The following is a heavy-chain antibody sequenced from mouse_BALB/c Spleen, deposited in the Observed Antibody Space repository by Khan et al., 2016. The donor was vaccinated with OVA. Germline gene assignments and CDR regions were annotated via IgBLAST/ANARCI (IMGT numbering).Heavy chain of an antibody. Sequence: LKQSGSELVRPGASVKLSCKASGYTFTSYWMHWVKQRPGQGLEWIGDIYPGSGSTNYAEKFKSKATLTVDTSSSTAYMQLSSLTSEDSAVYYCTRWSDWFAYWGQGTLVTVSA. CDR3: TRWSDWFAY. CDR1: GYTFTSYW. V-gene: IGHV1S22*01. J-gene: IGHJ3*01. CDR2: IYPGSGST.